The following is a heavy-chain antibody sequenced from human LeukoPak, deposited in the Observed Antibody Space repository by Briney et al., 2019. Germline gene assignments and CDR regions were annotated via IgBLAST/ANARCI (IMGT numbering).Heavy chain of an antibody. CDR2: ISGSGAIT. CDR1: GFTFSNYG. D-gene: IGHD4-17*01. CDR3: AKLYGDYKHAFHI. J-gene: IGHJ3*02. V-gene: IGHV3-23*01. Sequence: GGSLRLSCAASGFTFSNYGMTWVRQAPGKGLEWVSSISGSGAITHYADSVKGRFTISRDNSKDTLYLQMNSLSAEDTALYYCAKLYGDYKHAFHIWGQGTMVTVSS.